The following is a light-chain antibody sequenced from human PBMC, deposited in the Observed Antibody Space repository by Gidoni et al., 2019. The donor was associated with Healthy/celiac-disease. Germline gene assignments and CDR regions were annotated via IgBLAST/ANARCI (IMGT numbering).Light chain of an antibody. CDR3: SSYTSSSTPPYV. J-gene: IGLJ1*01. CDR2: DVR. Sequence: QSALTQPASVSWSPEQSITISCTGTRSDVGGYNYVSWYQQPTAKAPTRMIYDVRNRPSGVSTRFSGSKSGNTASLTISGLQAEDEADYYCSSYTSSSTPPYVFGTGTKVTVL. CDR1: RSDVGGYNY. V-gene: IGLV2-14*01.